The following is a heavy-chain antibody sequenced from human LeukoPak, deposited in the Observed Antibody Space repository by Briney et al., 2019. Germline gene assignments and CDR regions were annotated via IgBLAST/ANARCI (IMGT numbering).Heavy chain of an antibody. Sequence: PGGSLRLSCAASGFTFSTHGMHWVRQAPGQGLEWVAIIRYEGSNKYYAGSVKGRFTISRDNSKNTLYLQMNNLRAEDTAVYYCAKDSEVTTTIEDWGQGTLVPVSS. V-gene: IGHV3-30*02. CDR1: GFTFSTHG. D-gene: IGHD4-11*01. CDR3: AKDSEVTTTIED. J-gene: IGHJ4*02. CDR2: IRYEGSNK.